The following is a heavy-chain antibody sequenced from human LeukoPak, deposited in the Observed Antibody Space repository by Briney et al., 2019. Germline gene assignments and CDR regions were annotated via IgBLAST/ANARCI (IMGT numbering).Heavy chain of an antibody. J-gene: IGHJ3*02. CDR3: ARGANHGDSGLDVFDI. V-gene: IGHV4-59*02. CDR2: TYSSGST. CDR1: GGSVSGYY. D-gene: IGHD4-17*01. Sequence: SETLSLTCTVSGGSVSGYYWSWIRQPPGKGLEWIAYTYSSGSTSYSSSLKSRVTISLDTSKNQFSLKLTSVTVADTAVYHCARGANHGDSGLDVFDIWGQGTMVTVSS.